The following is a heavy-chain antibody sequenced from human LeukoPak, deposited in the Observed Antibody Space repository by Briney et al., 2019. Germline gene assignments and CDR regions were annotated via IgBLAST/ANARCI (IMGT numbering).Heavy chain of an antibody. CDR2: LRGDGST. Sequence: GGSLRLSCAASGFTFSSYAMSWVRQAPGKGLEWVSSLRGDGSTFYADSVKGHFTLSRDESRNTVYFQLNSLRVEDTAVYYCAKASWVSNGDAVLWGQGTLVAVFS. V-gene: IGHV3-23*01. CDR3: AKASWVSNGDAVL. CDR1: GFTFSSYA. D-gene: IGHD1-1*01. J-gene: IGHJ4*02.